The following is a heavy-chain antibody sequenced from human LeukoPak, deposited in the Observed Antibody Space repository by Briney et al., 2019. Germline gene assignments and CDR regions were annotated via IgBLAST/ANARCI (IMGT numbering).Heavy chain of an antibody. CDR1: GGSISSYY. Sequence: SETLSLTCTVSGGSISSYYWSWIRQPPGKRLEWIGYIYYSGSTNYNPSLKSRVTISVDTSKNQFSLKLSSVTAADTAVYYCARDLDSTSNFDYWGQGTLVTVSS. CDR3: ARDLDSTSNFDY. CDR2: IYYSGST. J-gene: IGHJ4*02. V-gene: IGHV4-59*01. D-gene: IGHD2-2*01.